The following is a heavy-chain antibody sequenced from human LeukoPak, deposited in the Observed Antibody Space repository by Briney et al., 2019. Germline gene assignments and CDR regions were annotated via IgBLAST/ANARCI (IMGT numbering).Heavy chain of an antibody. CDR3: ARERIGDGYNYAY. CDR1: GFMFSNHI. J-gene: IGHJ4*02. D-gene: IGHD5-24*01. Sequence: SGGSLRLSCAASGFMFSNHIMHWVRQAPGKGLEWVSAISGSGGSTFYADSVKGRFTISRDNSKNTLYLQMNSLRAEDTAVYYCARERIGDGYNYAYRGQGTLVTVSS. V-gene: IGHV3-23*01. CDR2: ISGSGGST.